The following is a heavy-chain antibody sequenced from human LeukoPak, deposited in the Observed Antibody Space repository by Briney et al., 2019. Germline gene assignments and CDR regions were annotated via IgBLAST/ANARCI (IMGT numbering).Heavy chain of an antibody. D-gene: IGHD1-26*01. CDR3: ARDSISGSYVHYDN. V-gene: IGHV7-4-1*02. J-gene: IGHJ4*02. CDR2: INTNTGNP. CDR1: GYTFTRYG. Sequence: ASVKVSCKASGYTFTRYGMNWVRQAPGHGLEWMGWINTNTGNPTYAQGFTGRFVFSLDTSVSTAYLQINSLKAEDTAVYYCARDSISGSYVHYDNWGQGTLVTVSS.